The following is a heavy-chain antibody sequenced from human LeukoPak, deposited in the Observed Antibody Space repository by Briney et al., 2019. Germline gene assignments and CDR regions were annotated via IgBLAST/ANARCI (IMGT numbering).Heavy chain of an antibody. V-gene: IGHV5-51*01. CDR3: ARGADSSGYYYYWFDP. J-gene: IGHJ5*02. CDR2: IYPGDSDT. CDR1: GYSFTSYW. D-gene: IGHD3-22*01. Sequence: GESLKISCKGSGYSFTSYWIGWVRQMPGKGLEWMGIIYPGDSDTRYSPSFQGQVTISADKSISTAYLQWSSLKASDTAIYYCARGADSSGYYYYWFDPWGQGTLVTVSS.